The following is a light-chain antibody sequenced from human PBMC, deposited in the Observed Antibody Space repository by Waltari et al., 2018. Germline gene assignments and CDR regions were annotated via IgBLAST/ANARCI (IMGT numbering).Light chain of an antibody. Sequence: QAGLTQPPSVSKDLRQTATLTCTGNSNYVGDQGAAWRQQHQGHPPKLLSYRNNTRPSRISERVAASRSGNTASLTITGLQPEDEADYYCSAWDSSLSAWVFGGGTKLTVL. CDR3: SAWDSSLSAWV. J-gene: IGLJ3*02. CDR1: SNYVGDQG. V-gene: IGLV10-54*01. CDR2: RNN.